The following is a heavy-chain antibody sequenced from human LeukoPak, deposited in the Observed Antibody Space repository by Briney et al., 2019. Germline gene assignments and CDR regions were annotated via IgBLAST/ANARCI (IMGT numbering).Heavy chain of an antibody. V-gene: IGHV3-23*01. CDR1: GFTFSSYA. CDR2: ISVSGSST. D-gene: IGHD2-21*02. CDR3: GKDKCGGDCYTQFDY. J-gene: IGHJ4*02. Sequence: GGSLRLSCAASGFTFSSYAMHWVRQAPGKGLEWVSGISVSGSSTYYADSVKGRFTISRDNSKNTLYLQMNSLRAEDTAVYYCGKDKCGGDCYTQFDYWGPGTLVTVSS.